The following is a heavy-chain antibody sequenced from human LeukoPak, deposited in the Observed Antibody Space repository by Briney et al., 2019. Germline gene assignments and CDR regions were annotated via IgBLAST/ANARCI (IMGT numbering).Heavy chain of an antibody. CDR1: GGSISSSSYY. V-gene: IGHV4-39*01. D-gene: IGHD3-10*01. CDR3: AGRGVVREVSYGKNWFDP. J-gene: IGHJ5*02. Sequence: SETLSLTCTVSGGSISSSSYYWGWIRQPPGKGLEWIGSIYYSGSTYYNPSLKSRVTISVDTSKNQFSLKLSSVTAADPAVYFWAGRGVVREVSYGKNWFDPWGQGTLVTVSS. CDR2: IYYSGST.